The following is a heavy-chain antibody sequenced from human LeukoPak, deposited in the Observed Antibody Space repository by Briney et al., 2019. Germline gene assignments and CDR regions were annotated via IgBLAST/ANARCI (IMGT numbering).Heavy chain of an antibody. CDR1: GFTFSSYG. J-gene: IGHJ3*02. CDR3: ARPRVDYTDDAFDI. Sequence: PGRSLRLSCAASGFTFSSYGMHWVRQAPGKGLEWVAVTWYDGSNKYYADSVKGRFTISRDNSKNTLYLQINSLRAEDTAVYYCARPRVDYTDDAFDIWGQGTMVTVSS. V-gene: IGHV3-33*01. CDR2: TWYDGSNK. D-gene: IGHD3-3*01.